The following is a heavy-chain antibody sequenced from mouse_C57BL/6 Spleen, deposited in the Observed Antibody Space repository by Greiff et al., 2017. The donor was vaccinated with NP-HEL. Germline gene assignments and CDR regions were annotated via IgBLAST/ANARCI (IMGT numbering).Heavy chain of an antibody. V-gene: IGHV1-9*01. CDR1: GYTFTGSW. Sequence: QVQLQQSGAELMKPGASVKLSCKATGYTFTGSWIEWVKQRPGHGLEWIGEILPGSGSTNYNEKFKGKATFTADTSSNTAYMQLSSLTTEDSAIYYCAREAFITTVVANGMDYWGQGTSVTVSS. J-gene: IGHJ4*01. CDR3: AREAFITTVVANGMDY. D-gene: IGHD1-1*01. CDR2: ILPGSGST.